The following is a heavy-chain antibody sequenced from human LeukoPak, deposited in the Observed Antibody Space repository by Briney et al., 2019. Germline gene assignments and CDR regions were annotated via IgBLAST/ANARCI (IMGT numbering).Heavy chain of an antibody. CDR3: ARVTGYMVEDYFDY. CDR2: IYYSGST. J-gene: IGHJ4*02. CDR1: GGSISSSSYY. Sequence: SETLSLTCTVSGGSISSSSYYWGWIRQPPGKGLEWIGSIYYSGSTYYNPSLKSRVTISVDTSKNQFSLKLSSVTAADTAVYYCARVTGYMVEDYFDYWGQGTLVTVSS. D-gene: IGHD6-13*01. V-gene: IGHV4-39*07.